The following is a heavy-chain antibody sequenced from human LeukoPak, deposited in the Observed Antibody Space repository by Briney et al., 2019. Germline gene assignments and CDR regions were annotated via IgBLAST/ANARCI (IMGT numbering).Heavy chain of an antibody. Sequence: ASVKVSCKASGYTFTSYDINWVRQATGQGLEWMGWMNPNSGNTGYAQKFQGRVTMTRNTSISTAYMELSSLRSEDTAVYYCARARYCSSTSCRRTMRYYYYYMDVWGKGTTVTLSS. J-gene: IGHJ6*03. D-gene: IGHD2-2*01. CDR3: ARARYCSSTSCRRTMRYYYYYMDV. CDR1: GYTFTSYD. CDR2: MNPNSGNT. V-gene: IGHV1-8*01.